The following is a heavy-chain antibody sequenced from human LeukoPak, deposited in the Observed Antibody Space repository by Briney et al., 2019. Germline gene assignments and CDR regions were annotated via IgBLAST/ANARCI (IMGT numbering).Heavy chain of an antibody. CDR2: IYPGDSDT. CDR1: GYSFTSYW. D-gene: IGHD3-22*01. J-gene: IGHJ4*02. Sequence: GESLKISCKGSGYSFTSYWIGWVRQMPGKGLEWMGIIYPGDSDTRYSPSFQGQVTISADKSISTAYLRWSSLKASDTAMYYCAIPTYYYDSSGYYLGYWGQGTLVTVSS. CDR3: AIPTYYYDSSGYYLGY. V-gene: IGHV5-51*01.